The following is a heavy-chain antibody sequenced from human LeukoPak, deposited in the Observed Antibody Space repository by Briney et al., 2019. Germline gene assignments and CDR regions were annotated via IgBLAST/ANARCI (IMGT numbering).Heavy chain of an antibody. Sequence: SETLSLTCAVYGGSFSGYYWSWIRQPPGKGLEWIGEINHSGSTDYNPSLKSRVTISVDTAKNQFSLNLHSVTAADTAVYYCARRGAMVRGPAYHFDFWGRGTQVTVSS. V-gene: IGHV4-34*01. D-gene: IGHD3-10*01. CDR2: INHSGST. CDR1: GGSFSGYY. CDR3: ARRGAMVRGPAYHFDF. J-gene: IGHJ4*02.